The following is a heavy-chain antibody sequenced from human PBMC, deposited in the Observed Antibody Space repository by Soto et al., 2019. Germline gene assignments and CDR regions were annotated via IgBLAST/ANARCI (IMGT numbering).Heavy chain of an antibody. CDR1: GGTFSSYA. CDR2: IIPIFGTA. CDR3: ARDRRGYSYGLVEVGFDYYYGMDV. V-gene: IGHV1-69*13. J-gene: IGHJ6*02. Sequence: SVKVSCKASGGTFSSYAISWVRQAPGQGLEWMGGIIPIFGTANYAQKFQGRVTITADESTSTAYMELSSLRSEDTAVYYCARDRRGYSYGLVEVGFDYYYGMDVWGQGTTVTVS. D-gene: IGHD5-18*01.